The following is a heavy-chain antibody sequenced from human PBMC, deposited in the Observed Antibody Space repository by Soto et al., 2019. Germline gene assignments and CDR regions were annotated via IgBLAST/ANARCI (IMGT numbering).Heavy chain of an antibody. CDR3: ARTVAGTPNFKVDY. V-gene: IGHV1-18*01. CDR2: ISAYNGNT. Sequence: ASVKVSCKASGYTFTSYGISWVRQAPGQGLEWMGWISAYNGNTNYAQKLQGRVTMTTDTSTSTAYMELRSLRSDDTAVYYCARTVAGTPNFKVDYWGQGTLVTVSS. D-gene: IGHD6-19*01. CDR1: GYTFTSYG. J-gene: IGHJ4*02.